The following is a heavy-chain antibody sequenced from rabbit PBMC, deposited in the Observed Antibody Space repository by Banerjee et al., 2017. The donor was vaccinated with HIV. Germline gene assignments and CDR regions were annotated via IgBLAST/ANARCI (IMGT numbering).Heavy chain of an antibody. Sequence: QSLEESGGDLVKPGTSLTLTCTASGFSFSSSDYMCWVRQAPGKGLEWIACIYAGRTAITYYATWAKGRFTISKTSSTTVTLQMTSLTAADTATYFCARYIYNAGGDFIEGLLPHYFNLWGPGTLVTVS. V-gene: IGHV1S40*01. CDR1: GFSFSSSDY. CDR3: ARYIYNAGGDFIEGLLPHYFNL. J-gene: IGHJ4*01. CDR2: IYAGRTAIT. D-gene: IGHD4-2*01.